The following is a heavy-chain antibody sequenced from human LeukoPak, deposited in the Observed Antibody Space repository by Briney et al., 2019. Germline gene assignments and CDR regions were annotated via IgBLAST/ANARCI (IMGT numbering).Heavy chain of an antibody. D-gene: IGHD1-26*01. V-gene: IGHV3-30*18. CDR1: GFTFSSYG. CDR2: ISYDGSNK. Sequence: GGSLRLSCAASGFTFSSYGMHWVRQAPGKGLEWVAVISYDGSNKYYADSVKGRFTISRDNSKNTLYLQMNSLRAEDTAVYYCAKEGESIVGATTHWGQGTLVTVSS. J-gene: IGHJ4*02. CDR3: AKEGESIVGATTH.